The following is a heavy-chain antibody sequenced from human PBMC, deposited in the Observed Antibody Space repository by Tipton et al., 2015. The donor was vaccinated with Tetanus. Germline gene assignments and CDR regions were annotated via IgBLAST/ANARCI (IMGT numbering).Heavy chain of an antibody. CDR2: ISYSGIT. D-gene: IGHD1-7*01. V-gene: IGHV4-39*01. J-gene: IGHJ4*02. CDR3: ARHWFELRGFDY. Sequence: TLSLTCTVSRGSISRSSSYWGWIRQPPGRRLEWIGSISYSGITYYNPSLKSRVTMSGDTSTNHFSLRLTSVTAADAAVYYCARHWFELRGFDYWGQGALVTVSS. CDR1: RGSISRSSSY.